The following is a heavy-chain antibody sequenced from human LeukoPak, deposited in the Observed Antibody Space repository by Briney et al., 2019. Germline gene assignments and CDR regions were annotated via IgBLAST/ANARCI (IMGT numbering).Heavy chain of an antibody. CDR3: AREGYRSPSLRSDY. CDR1: GYTFTSYG. D-gene: IGHD5-18*01. Sequence: ASATVSCKASGYTFTSYGISWVRQAPGQGLEWMGWISAYNGNTNYAQKLQGRVTMTTDTSTSTAYMELRSLRSDDTAVYYCAREGYRSPSLRSDYWGQGTLVTVSS. V-gene: IGHV1-18*01. CDR2: ISAYNGNT. J-gene: IGHJ4*02.